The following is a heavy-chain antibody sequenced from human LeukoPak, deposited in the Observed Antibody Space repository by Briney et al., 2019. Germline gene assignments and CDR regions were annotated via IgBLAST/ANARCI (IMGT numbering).Heavy chain of an antibody. CDR3: AKPPDSGSYSA. Sequence: PGGSLRLSCAASGFTFDDYAMHWVRQAPGKGLEWVSGISWNSGSIGYADSVKGRFTIPRDNSKNTLYLQMNSLRAEDTAVYYCAKPPDSGSYSAWGQGTLVTVSS. CDR2: ISWNSGSI. V-gene: IGHV3-9*01. CDR1: GFTFDDYA. J-gene: IGHJ5*02. D-gene: IGHD1-26*01.